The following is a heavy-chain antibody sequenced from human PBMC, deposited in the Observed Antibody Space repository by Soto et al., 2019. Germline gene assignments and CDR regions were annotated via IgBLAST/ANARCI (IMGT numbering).Heavy chain of an antibody. Sequence: PGGSLRLSCAASGFSFSTYLMSWVRQAPGKGLEWVANIKQGGNEKFYADSVKGRFTISSDNDKKSLYLQMDSLRVEDTAVYYCVGALTYEVPYYYHGMDVWGQGTTVTVSS. D-gene: IGHD3-16*01. CDR1: GFSFSTYL. V-gene: IGHV3-7*01. J-gene: IGHJ6*02. CDR3: VGALTYEVPYYYHGMDV. CDR2: IKQGGNEK.